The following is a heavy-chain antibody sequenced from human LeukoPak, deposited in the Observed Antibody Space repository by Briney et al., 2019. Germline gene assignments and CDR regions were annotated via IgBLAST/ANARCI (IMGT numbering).Heavy chain of an antibody. CDR2: IYYSGGT. V-gene: IGHV4-39*01. J-gene: IGHJ4*02. CDR3: ARSYYYDYRQIDY. Sequence: SETLSLTCTVSGDSISTSSYYWGWIRQPPGKGLEWLGSIYYSGGTYYNPSLKSRVTISVDTSKNQFSLNLYSVTAADTAVFYCARSYYYDYRQIDYWGQGTLVTVSS. CDR1: GDSISTSSYY. D-gene: IGHD3-22*01.